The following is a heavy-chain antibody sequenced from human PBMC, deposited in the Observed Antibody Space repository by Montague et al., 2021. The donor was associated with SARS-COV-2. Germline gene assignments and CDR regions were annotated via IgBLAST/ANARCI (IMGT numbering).Heavy chain of an antibody. J-gene: IGHJ3*02. CDR2: INQGGAP. Sequence: SETLSLTCAASRGSFSNYYWTWIRQSPGKGLEWIGEINQGGAPNXTPSLKSRVTISLDTSKKQISLKLNSVTVADTAVFFCARGRPVQGSFRHFDSISSGVLDIWAQGSLVIVSS. CDR3: ARGRPVQGSFRHFDSISSGVLDI. CDR1: RGSFSNYY. D-gene: IGHD3-9*01. V-gene: IGHV4-34*01.